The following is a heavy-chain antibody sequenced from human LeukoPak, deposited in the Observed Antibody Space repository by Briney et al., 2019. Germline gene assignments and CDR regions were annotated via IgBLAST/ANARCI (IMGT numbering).Heavy chain of an antibody. CDR3: ARDLSVNAFDI. Sequence: PSETLSLTCTVSGASVRSDHWNWIRQPPGKGLEWIAYMHGSGSLNYNPSLASRLTLSVDATENLLSLKLTSVTAADTAVYFCARDLSVNAFDIWGQGTLVTVSS. V-gene: IGHV4-59*02. J-gene: IGHJ3*02. CDR1: GASVRSDH. CDR2: MHGSGSL. D-gene: IGHD2/OR15-2a*01.